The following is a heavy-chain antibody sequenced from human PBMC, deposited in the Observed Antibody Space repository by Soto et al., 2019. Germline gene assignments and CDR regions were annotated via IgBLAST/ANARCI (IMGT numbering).Heavy chain of an antibody. CDR2: ISGSGGST. D-gene: IGHD6-19*01. CDR1: GFTFSNYA. V-gene: IGHV3-23*01. Sequence: EVQLLESGGGLVEPGGSRRLSCAASGFTFSNYAMNWVRQAPGKGLEWVSAISGSGGSTYYADSVKGRFTISRDNSKNTLYVQMNSLRAEDTAVYYCTKNALQGALAGPNWFDPWGQGTLVTVSS. CDR3: TKNALQGALAGPNWFDP. J-gene: IGHJ5*02.